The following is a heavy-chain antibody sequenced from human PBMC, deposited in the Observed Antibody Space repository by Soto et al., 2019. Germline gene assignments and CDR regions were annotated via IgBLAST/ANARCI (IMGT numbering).Heavy chain of an antibody. CDR3: ARTYSYGYRFDY. D-gene: IGHD5-18*01. V-gene: IGHV4-31*03. CDR2: IYYSGST. CDR1: GGSISSGGYY. J-gene: IGHJ4*02. Sequence: SETLSLTCTVSGGSISSGGYYWSWIRQHPGKGLEWIGYIYYSGSTYYSPSLKSRVTISVDTSKNQFSLKLSSVTAADTAVYYCARTYSYGYRFDYWGQGTLVTVSS.